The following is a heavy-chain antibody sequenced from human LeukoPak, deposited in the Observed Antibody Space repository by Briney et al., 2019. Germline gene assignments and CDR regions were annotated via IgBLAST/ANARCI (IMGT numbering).Heavy chain of an antibody. D-gene: IGHD2-2*01. CDR3: AREYASDGTDY. CDR1: GYTLTELS. V-gene: IGHV1-24*01. CDR2: FDPEDGET. J-gene: IGHJ4*02. Sequence: ASVKVSCKVSGYTLTELSMHWVRQAPGKGLEWMGGFDPEDGETIYAQKFQGRVTMTEDTSTDTAYMELSSVTAADTAVYFCAREYASDGTDYWGQGTLVTVSS.